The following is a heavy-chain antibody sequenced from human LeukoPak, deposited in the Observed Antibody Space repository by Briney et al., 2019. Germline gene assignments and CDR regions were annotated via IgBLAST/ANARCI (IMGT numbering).Heavy chain of an antibody. CDR2: ISYSGSA. V-gene: IGHV4-59*01. D-gene: IGHD3-3*01. Sequence: SAPPSPTCTVSGGSLFSTYWCCFLHPPPGGLLWSGYISYSGSAPYNPSLTSRVTIFVQTPKNHFSLTLSSVTNADTAVYYCARSRSHDLSSVYSGGYYYMDVWGRGTTVTVSS. J-gene: IGHJ6*03. CDR3: ARSRSHDLSSVYSGGYYYMDV. CDR1: GGSLFSTY.